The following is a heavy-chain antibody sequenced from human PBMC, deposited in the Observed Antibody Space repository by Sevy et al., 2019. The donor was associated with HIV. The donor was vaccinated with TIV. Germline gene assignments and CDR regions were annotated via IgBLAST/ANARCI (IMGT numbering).Heavy chain of an antibody. Sequence: GESLKISCAASGFNFSSYSMNWVRQAPGKGLEWVASISSSSSYIYYADSVKGRFTISRDNAKNSLYLQMNSLRAEDTAVYYCASDLQFGLSTFDYWGQGTLVTVSS. V-gene: IGHV3-21*01. D-gene: IGHD3-10*01. CDR2: ISSSSSYI. J-gene: IGHJ4*02. CDR3: ASDLQFGLSTFDY. CDR1: GFNFSSYS.